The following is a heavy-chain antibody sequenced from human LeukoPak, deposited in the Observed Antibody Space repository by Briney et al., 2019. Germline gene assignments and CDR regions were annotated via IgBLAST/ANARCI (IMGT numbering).Heavy chain of an antibody. CDR3: ARHDYGGNSGGFDY. J-gene: IGHJ4*02. D-gene: IGHD4-23*01. CDR1: GFTFSDYY. CDR2: IWYDGSNK. Sequence: GGSLRLSCAASGFTFSDYYMDWVRQAPGKGLEWVAVIWYDGSNKYYADSVKGRFTISRDNSKNTLYLQMNSLRAEDTAVYYCARHDYGGNSGGFDYWGQGTLVTVSS. V-gene: IGHV3-33*08.